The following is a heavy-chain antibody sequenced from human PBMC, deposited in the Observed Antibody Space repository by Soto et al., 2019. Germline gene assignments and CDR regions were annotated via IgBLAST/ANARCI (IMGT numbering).Heavy chain of an antibody. D-gene: IGHD3-22*01. CDR1: GGSISSSNW. V-gene: IGHV4-4*02. CDR3: ARGVPSEGIYYYSSGYLASNFDY. CDR2: INHSGST. Sequence: SETLSLTCAVSGGSISSSNWWSWVRQPPGKGLEWIGEINHSGSTNYNPSLKSRVTISVDTSKNQFSLKLSSVTAADTAVYYCARGVPSEGIYYYSSGYLASNFDYSGQGPLVTVSS. J-gene: IGHJ4*02.